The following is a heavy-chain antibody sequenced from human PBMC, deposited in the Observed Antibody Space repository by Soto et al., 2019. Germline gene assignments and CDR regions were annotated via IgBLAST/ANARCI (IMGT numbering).Heavy chain of an antibody. V-gene: IGHV3-33*01. D-gene: IGHD1-26*01. J-gene: IGHJ4*02. CDR1: GFTFSSYG. CDR3: ARGPLYSGSYGYFDY. Sequence: QVQLVESGGGVVQPGRSLRLSCAASGFTFSSYGMHWVRQAPGKGLEWVAVIWYDGSNKYYADSVKGRFTISRDNSKDTLYLPMNSLRAADTAVYYCARGPLYSGSYGYFDYWGQGTLVTVSS. CDR2: IWYDGSNK.